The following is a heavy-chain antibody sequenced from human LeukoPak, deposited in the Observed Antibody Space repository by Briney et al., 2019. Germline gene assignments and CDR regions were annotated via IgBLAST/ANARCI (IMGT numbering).Heavy chain of an antibody. CDR1: GYTFTSYD. CDR2: MNPNSGNT. V-gene: IGHV1-8*01. CDR3: ARDLGGSSGWYWNYYYYYMDV. J-gene: IGHJ6*03. D-gene: IGHD6-19*01. Sequence: ASVKVSCKASGYTFTSYDINWVRQAPGQGLEWMGWMNPNSGNTGYAQKFQGRVTMTRSTSISTAYMELSSLRSEDTAVYYCARDLGGSSGWYWNYYYYYMDVWGKGTTVTVSS.